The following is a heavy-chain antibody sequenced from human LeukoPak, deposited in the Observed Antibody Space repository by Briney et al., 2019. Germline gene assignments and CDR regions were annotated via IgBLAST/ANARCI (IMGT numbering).Heavy chain of an antibody. J-gene: IGHJ5*02. D-gene: IGHD6-19*01. CDR3: ARDSVAVWFDP. V-gene: IGHV4-39*07. CDR1: GGSISSSSYY. Sequence: SDTLSLTCTVSGGSISSSSYYCGWIRQPPGKGLELIGSIYYSGSTYYNPSLKSRVTISVDTSKNQFSLKLSSVTAADTVVYYCARDSVAVWFDPWGQGTMVTVSS. CDR2: IYYSGST.